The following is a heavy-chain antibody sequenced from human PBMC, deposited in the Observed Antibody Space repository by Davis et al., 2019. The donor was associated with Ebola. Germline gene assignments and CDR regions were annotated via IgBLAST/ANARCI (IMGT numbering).Heavy chain of an antibody. Sequence: GESLKISCAASGFTFSSYGMHWVRQAPGKGLEWVSVIYYDGSNQYYADSVKGRFTISRDNSKNTLFLQMNSLRAEDTAVYYCARDRNYGRDNWFFDLWGRGTLVIVSP. D-gene: IGHD3-16*01. J-gene: IGHJ2*01. CDR1: GFTFSSYG. CDR3: ARDRNYGRDNWFFDL. CDR2: IYYDGSNQ. V-gene: IGHV3-33*08.